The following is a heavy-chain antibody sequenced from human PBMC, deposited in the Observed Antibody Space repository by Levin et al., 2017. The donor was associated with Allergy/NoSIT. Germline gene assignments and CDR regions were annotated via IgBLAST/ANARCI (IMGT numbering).Heavy chain of an antibody. J-gene: IGHJ6*03. CDR1: GYSFTSYW. D-gene: IGHD1-1*01. CDR3: AGRGTRDYYYYMDV. Sequence: KVSCQGSGYSFTSYWIGWVRQMPGKGLEWMGIIYPGDSDTRYSPSFQGQVTNSAYKSISTAYLQWSSLKASDTAIYYCAGRGTRDYYYYMDVWGKGTTVTVSS. V-gene: IGHV5-51*01. CDR2: IYPGDSDT.